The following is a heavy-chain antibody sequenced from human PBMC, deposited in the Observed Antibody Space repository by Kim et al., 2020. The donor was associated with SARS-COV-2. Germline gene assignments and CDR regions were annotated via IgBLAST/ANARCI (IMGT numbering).Heavy chain of an antibody. CDR1: GGSITRTTYY. V-gene: IGHV4-39*01. D-gene: IGHD3-22*01. CDR3: ARHAPYTSEQYDR. CDR2: MYYTGST. J-gene: IGHJ5*02. Sequence: SETLSLTCTVSGGSITRTTYYWGWIRQPPGKGLEWIGTMYYTGSTYYNPSLKSRVTISIDTSKDQFSLRLSSVTAADTAVYYCARHAPYTSEQYDRWGQGTLVTVSS.